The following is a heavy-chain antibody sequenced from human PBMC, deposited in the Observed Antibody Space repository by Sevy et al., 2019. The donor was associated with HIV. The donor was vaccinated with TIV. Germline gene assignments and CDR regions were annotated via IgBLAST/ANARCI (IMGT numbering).Heavy chain of an antibody. CDR2: INQDGSEK. J-gene: IGHJ4*02. Sequence: GSLRLSCVASGFTFSRYWMNWVRQAPGKGLEWVANINQDGSEKYYVGSVRGRFTISRDNVKNSVYLQMNSLRAEDTAVYCCARSAPHYYWGQGTLVTVSS. V-gene: IGHV3-7*01. CDR1: GFTFSRYW. CDR3: ARSAPHYY.